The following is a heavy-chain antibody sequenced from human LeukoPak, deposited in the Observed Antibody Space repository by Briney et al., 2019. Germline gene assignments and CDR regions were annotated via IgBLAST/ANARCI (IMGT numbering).Heavy chain of an antibody. V-gene: IGHV3-48*03. CDR1: GFTFSSYE. J-gene: IGHJ4*02. CDR2: ISSSGSTI. Sequence: PGGSLRLSCAASGFTFSSYEMNWLRQAPGKGLEWVSYISSSGSTIYYADSVKGRFTISRDNAKNSLYLQMNSLRAEDTAVYYCARRAGAYSHPYDYWGQGTLVTVSS. D-gene: IGHD4/OR15-4a*01. CDR3: ARRAGAYSHPYDY.